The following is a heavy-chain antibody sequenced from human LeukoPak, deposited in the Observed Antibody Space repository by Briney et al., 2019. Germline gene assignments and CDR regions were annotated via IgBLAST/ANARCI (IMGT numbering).Heavy chain of an antibody. CDR2: IYYSGST. V-gene: IGHV4-59*01. D-gene: IGHD6-13*01. CDR3: ARGQVLGYSNY. CDR1: GGSISSYY. Sequence: SETLSLTCTVSGGSISSYYWSWIRQPPGKGLEWIGYIYYSGSTNYNPSLKSRVTISVDTSKNQFSLKLSSVTAADTAVYYCARGQVLGYSNYCGQGTLVTVSS. J-gene: IGHJ4*02.